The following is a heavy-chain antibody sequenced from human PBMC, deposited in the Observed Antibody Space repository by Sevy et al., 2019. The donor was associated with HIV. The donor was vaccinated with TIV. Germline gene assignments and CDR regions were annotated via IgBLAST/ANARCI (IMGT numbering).Heavy chain of an antibody. V-gene: IGHV3-9*01. CDR1: GFTFDDYA. Sequence: GGSLRLSCAASGFTFDDYAMHWVRQAPGKGLEWVSGISWNSGSIGYADSVKGRFTISRDNAKNSLYLQMNSLRAEDTALYYCAKDTGRNTMVRGVISFMVDYWGQGTLVTVSS. CDR2: ISWNSGSI. J-gene: IGHJ4*02. CDR3: AKDTGRNTMVRGVISFMVDY. D-gene: IGHD3-10*01.